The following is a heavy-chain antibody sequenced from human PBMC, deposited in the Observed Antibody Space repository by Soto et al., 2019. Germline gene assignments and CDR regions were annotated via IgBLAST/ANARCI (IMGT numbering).Heavy chain of an antibody. D-gene: IGHD1-1*01. V-gene: IGHV1-69*01. J-gene: IGHJ4*02. CDR3: ARGRGLYNSGRSQLDS. CDR1: GDSFTKYT. Sequence: QVQVVQSGAEVKKPGSSVRVSYKASGDSFTKYTVNWVRQAPRQGLEWMGGIIPRFGTTNYAPTLQDRVTITADASMNTVYMELSSLRSDDTALYYCARGRGLYNSGRSQLDSWGQGTLVTVSS. CDR2: IIPRFGTT.